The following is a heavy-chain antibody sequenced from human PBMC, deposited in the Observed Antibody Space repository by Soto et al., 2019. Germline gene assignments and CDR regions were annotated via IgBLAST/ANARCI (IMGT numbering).Heavy chain of an antibody. CDR3: ARKQWLAMETYDY. CDR1: GGSISSSNW. J-gene: IGHJ4*02. D-gene: IGHD6-19*01. Sequence: ASETLSLTCAVSGGSISSSNWWSWVRQPPGKGLEWIGEIYHSGSTNYTPSLKSRVTISVDKSKNQFSLKLSSVTAADTAVYYCARKQWLAMETYDYWGQGTLVTVSS. CDR2: IYHSGST. V-gene: IGHV4-4*02.